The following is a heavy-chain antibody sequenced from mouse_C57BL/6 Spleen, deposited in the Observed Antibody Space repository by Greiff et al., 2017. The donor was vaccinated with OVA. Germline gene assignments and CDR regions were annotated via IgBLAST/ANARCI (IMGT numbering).Heavy chain of an antibody. CDR3: ARSDYYGSSYRYCDV. CDR2: IDPSDSET. CDR1: GYTFTSYW. D-gene: IGHD1-1*01. Sequence: QVQLQQPGAVLVRPGSSVKLSCKASGYTFTSYWMHWVKQRPIQGLEWIGNIDPSDSETHYNQKFKDKATLTVDKSSSTAYMQLSSLTSEDSAVYDCARSDYYGSSYRYCDVWGTGTTVTVSS. V-gene: IGHV1-52*01. J-gene: IGHJ1*03.